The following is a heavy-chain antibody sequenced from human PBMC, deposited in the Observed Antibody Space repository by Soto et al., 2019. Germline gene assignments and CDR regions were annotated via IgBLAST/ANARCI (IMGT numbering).Heavy chain of an antibody. CDR1: GYTFTGYY. V-gene: IGHV1-2*04. D-gene: IGHD2-2*02. Sequence: ASVKVSCKASGYTFTGYYMHWVRQAPGQGLEWMGWINPNSGGTNYAQKFQGWVTMTRDTSISTAYMELSRLRSDDTAVYYCARGVPAPITYYCYDGMHVSGQGTTLTVYS. CDR3: ARGVPAPITYYCYDGMHV. J-gene: IGHJ6*02. CDR2: INPNSGGT.